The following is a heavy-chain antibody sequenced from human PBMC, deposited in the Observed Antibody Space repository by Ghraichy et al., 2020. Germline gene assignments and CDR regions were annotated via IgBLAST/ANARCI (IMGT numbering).Heavy chain of an antibody. V-gene: IGHV4-39*07. CDR2: IYYSGST. CDR1: GGSISSSSYY. J-gene: IGHJ4*02. D-gene: IGHD4-17*01. CDR3: ARALGDYVPYYFDY. Sequence: SETLSLTCTVSGGSISSSSYYWGWIRQPPGKGLEWIGSIYYSGSTYYNPSLKSRVTISVDTSKNQFSLKLSSVTAADTAVYYCARALGDYVPYYFDYWGQGTLVTVSS.